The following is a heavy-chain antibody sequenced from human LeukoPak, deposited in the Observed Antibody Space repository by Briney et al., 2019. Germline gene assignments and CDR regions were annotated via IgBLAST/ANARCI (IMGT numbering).Heavy chain of an antibody. CDR1: GGSISSYY. D-gene: IGHD2-21*02. Sequence: TSETLSLTCTVSGGSISSYYWSWIRQPPGRGLEWIGYIYYSGSTNYNPSLKSRVTISVDTSKNQFSLKLSSVTAADTAVYYCARVVVTGGWFDPWGQGTLVTVSS. V-gene: IGHV4-59*12. CDR3: ARVVVTGGWFDP. J-gene: IGHJ5*02. CDR2: IYYSGST.